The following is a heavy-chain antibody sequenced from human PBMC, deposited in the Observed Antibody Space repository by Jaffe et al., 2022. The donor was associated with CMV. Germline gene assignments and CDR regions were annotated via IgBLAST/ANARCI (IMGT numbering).Heavy chain of an antibody. CDR1: GFTFSSYW. D-gene: IGHD3-16*01. V-gene: IGHV3-7*03. CDR2: IKQDGSEK. Sequence: EVQLVESGGGLVQPGGSLRLSCAASGFTFSSYWMSWVRQAPGKGLEWVANIKQDGSEKYYVDSVKGRFTISRDNAKNSLYLQMNSLRAEDTAVYYCARAPGDFDYYYYYMDVWGKGTTVTVSS. J-gene: IGHJ6*03. CDR3: ARAPGDFDYYYYYMDV.